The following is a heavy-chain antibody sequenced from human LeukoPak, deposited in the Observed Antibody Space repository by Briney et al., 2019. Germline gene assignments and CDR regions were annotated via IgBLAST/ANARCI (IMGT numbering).Heavy chain of an antibody. CDR2: IRFDGSDK. Sequence: GALRLSCGVSGFTFRSYGMHWVRQAPDKGLEGVAFIRFDGSDKYYADSVKGRFTVSRDNSKNTVYLQMNSLKPEDTAVYYCAKDGGIAVAGKEGFDYWGQGTLVTVSS. J-gene: IGHJ4*02. D-gene: IGHD6-19*01. CDR3: AKDGGIAVAGKEGFDY. CDR1: GFTFRSYG. V-gene: IGHV3-30*02.